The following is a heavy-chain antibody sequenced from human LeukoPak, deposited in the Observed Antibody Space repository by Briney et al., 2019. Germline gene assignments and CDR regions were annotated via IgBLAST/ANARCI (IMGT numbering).Heavy chain of an antibody. D-gene: IGHD1-26*01. J-gene: IGHJ4*02. CDR2: ISAYNGNT. V-gene: IGHV1-18*01. CDR1: GYTFTSYG. CDR3: ARDNEGWELTYSDY. Sequence: ASVKVSXKASGYTFTSYGISWVRQAPGQGLEWMGWISAYNGNTNYAQKLQGRVTMTTDTSTSTAYMELRSLRSDDTAVYYCARDNEGWELTYSDYWGQGTLVTVSS.